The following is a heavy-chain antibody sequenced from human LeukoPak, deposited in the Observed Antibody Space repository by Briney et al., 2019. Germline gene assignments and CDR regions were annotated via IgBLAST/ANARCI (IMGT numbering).Heavy chain of an antibody. CDR3: AKLGAYDSSGYYYQYFDY. Sequence: GGSLRLSCAASGFTFSSYAMSWVRQAPGKGLEWVSAISGSGGSTYYADSVKGRFTISRENSKNTLYLQMNSLRAEDTAVYYCAKLGAYDSSGYYYQYFDYWGQGTLVTVSS. CDR1: GFTFSSYA. CDR2: ISGSGGST. D-gene: IGHD3-22*01. J-gene: IGHJ4*02. V-gene: IGHV3-23*01.